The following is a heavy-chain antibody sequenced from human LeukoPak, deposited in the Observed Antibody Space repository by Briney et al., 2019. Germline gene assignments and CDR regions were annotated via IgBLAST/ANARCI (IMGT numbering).Heavy chain of an antibody. J-gene: IGHJ6*03. CDR2: IHHSGST. CDR1: GGSISSYY. D-gene: IGHD5-18*01. V-gene: IGHV4-59*01. CDR3: ARTTEGGYTYGYFYYYYMDV. Sequence: PSETLSLTCTVSGGSISSYYWSWIRQPPGKGLEWIGYIHHSGSTNYNPSLKSRATISVDTSKNQFSLKLTSVTAADTAVYYCARTTEGGYTYGYFYYYYMDVWGKGTTVTISS.